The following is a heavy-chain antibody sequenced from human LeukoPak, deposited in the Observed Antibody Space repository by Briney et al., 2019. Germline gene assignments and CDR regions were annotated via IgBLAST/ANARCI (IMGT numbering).Heavy chain of an antibody. CDR3: AREAYCSGGSCYSFISY. CDR2: IYTSGST. J-gene: IGHJ4*02. D-gene: IGHD2-15*01. Sequence: SETLSLTCTVSGGSISSYYWSWIRQPAGKGLEWIGRIYTSGSTNYNPSLKGRVTMSVDTSKNQFSLKLSSVTAADTAVYYCAREAYCSGGSCYSFISYWGQGTLVTVSS. V-gene: IGHV4-4*07. CDR1: GGSISSYY.